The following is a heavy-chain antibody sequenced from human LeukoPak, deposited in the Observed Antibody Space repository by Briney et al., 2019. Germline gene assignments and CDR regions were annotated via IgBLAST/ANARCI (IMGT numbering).Heavy chain of an antibody. Sequence: SVKVSCKASGGTFSSYAISWVRQAPGQGLEWMGGIIPIFGTANYTQKFQGRVTITADESTSTAYMELSSLRSEDTAVYYCARWVVGAPRFDPWGQGTLVTVSS. CDR1: GGTFSSYA. J-gene: IGHJ5*02. CDR2: IIPIFGTA. V-gene: IGHV1-69*13. D-gene: IGHD1-26*01. CDR3: ARWVVGAPRFDP.